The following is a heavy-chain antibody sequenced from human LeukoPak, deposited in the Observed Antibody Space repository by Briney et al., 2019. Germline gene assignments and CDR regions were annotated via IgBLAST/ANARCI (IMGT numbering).Heavy chain of an antibody. Sequence: PGGSLRLSCATSGFTFSSFSMNWVRQAPGKGLEWVSTLSTSGAATYYADSVKGRFTISRDNSQNTLYLQMNSLRAEDTAVYYCAKENGDGMDVWGQGTTVTVSS. V-gene: IGHV3-23*01. J-gene: IGHJ6*02. CDR2: LSTSGAAT. CDR1: GFTFSSFS. CDR3: AKENGDGMDV. D-gene: IGHD2-8*01.